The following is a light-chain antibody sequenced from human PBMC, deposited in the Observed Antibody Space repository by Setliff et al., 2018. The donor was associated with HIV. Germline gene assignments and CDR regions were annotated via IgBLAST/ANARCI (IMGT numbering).Light chain of an antibody. CDR3: CSYGSGDIWI. CDR2: EVT. CDR1: SSDVGSPLSS. V-gene: IGLV2-23*02. J-gene: IGLJ2*01. Sequence: QSVLTQPASVSGSPGQSITISCTGSSSDVGSPLSSVSWYQQNPGEVPKLLIYEVTRRPSGISDRFSGSKSDNTASLTISGLQTEGEADYYCCSYGSGDIWIFGGGTKVTVL.